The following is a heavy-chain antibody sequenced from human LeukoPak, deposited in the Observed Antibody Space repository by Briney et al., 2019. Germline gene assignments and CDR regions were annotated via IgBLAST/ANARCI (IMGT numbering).Heavy chain of an antibody. CDR2: IHPSTGGT. Sequence: ASVKVSCKASGYTFTGYYMHWVRQAPGQGLEWMGWIHPSTGGTNYAQKFQGRVTMTRDTSISTAYMELSRLTSDDTAVYYCARDFDASSSNDYWGQGTLVTVSS. CDR3: ARDFDASSSNDY. V-gene: IGHV1-2*02. CDR1: GYTFTGYY. D-gene: IGHD6-6*01. J-gene: IGHJ4*02.